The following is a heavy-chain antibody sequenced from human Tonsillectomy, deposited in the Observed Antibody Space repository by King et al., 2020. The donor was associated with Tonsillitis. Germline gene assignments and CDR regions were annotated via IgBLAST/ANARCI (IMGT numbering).Heavy chain of an antibody. CDR1: GYTFTNYW. D-gene: IGHD6-13*01. CDR3: ARQIAAADPLIDP. Sequence: VQLVESGAEVKKPGESLKISCQGSGYTFTNYWIGWVRQMPGKGLDWMGSIYPRDSDIRYSLSFQGQVTISVDKSMNTAYLQWSSLKASDTAMYYCARQIAAADPLIDPWGQGTLVTVSS. CDR2: IYPRDSDI. J-gene: IGHJ5*02. V-gene: IGHV5-51*01.